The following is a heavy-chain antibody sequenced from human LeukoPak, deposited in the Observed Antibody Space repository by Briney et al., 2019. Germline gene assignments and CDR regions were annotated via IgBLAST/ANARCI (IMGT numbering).Heavy chain of an antibody. CDR1: GGSFSGYY. CDR2: INHSGST. J-gene: IGHJ4*02. D-gene: IGHD3-22*01. Sequence: TSETLSLTCAVYGGSFSGYYWSCIRQSPGKGLEWIGEINHSGSTHYNPSLKSRVIISVDTSKRRFFLKLNSVTAADTAVYYCARESNSGYYRFDFWGQGSPVTVSS. CDR3: ARESNSGYYRFDF. V-gene: IGHV4-34*01.